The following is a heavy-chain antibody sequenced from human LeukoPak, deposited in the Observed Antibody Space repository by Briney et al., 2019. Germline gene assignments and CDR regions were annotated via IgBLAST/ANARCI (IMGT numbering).Heavy chain of an antibody. D-gene: IGHD3-22*01. J-gene: IGHJ4*02. CDR1: GYTFTRYG. CDR2: MSVYNDAR. Sequence: ASVKVSCKASGYTFTRYGINWERQAPGQGLEWVGWMSVYNDARSYAQKLQGRVSLTTDPSTNTAYMELNSLRSDDTAIYYCARRTLDSSGYVFGHPTEPFYFDFWGQGTLVTVSS. CDR3: ARRTLDSSGYVFGHPTEPFYFDF. V-gene: IGHV1-18*01.